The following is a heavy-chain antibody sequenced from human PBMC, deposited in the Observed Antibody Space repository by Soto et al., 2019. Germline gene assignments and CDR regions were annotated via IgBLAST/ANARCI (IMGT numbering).Heavy chain of an antibody. D-gene: IGHD6-13*01. CDR1: GFTFSSYA. CDR2: ISGSGGST. CDR3: AKNWREPSIIAAPRDC. V-gene: IGHV3-23*01. Sequence: GGSLRLSCAASGFTFSSYAMSWVRQAPGKGLEWVSAISGSGGSTYYADSVKGRFTISRDNSKNTLYLQMNSLRAEDTAVYYCAKNWREPSIIAAPRDCWGQGTLVTVSS. J-gene: IGHJ4*02.